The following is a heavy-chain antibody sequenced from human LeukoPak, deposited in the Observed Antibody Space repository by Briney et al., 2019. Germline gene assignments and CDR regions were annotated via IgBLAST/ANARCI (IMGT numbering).Heavy chain of an antibody. D-gene: IGHD4-23*01. Sequence: GGSLRLSCAASGFSFRSHWMHWVRQAPGKGLVWVSRINSYGSSTLYVDSVKGRFTISRDNAKNTLYLQMNSLRAEDTDVYYCTTHTTTMGNFDYWGQGTLVTVSS. V-gene: IGHV3-74*01. CDR2: INSYGSST. J-gene: IGHJ4*02. CDR1: GFSFRSHW. CDR3: TTHTTTMGNFDY.